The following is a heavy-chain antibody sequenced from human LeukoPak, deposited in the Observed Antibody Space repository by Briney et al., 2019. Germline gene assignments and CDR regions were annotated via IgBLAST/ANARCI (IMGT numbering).Heavy chain of an antibody. CDR3: ARGRGDSSGWYFDY. CDR2: ISYDGGNK. V-gene: IGHV3-30-3*01. CDR1: GFTFSSYA. D-gene: IGHD6-19*01. Sequence: GGSLRLSCAASGFTFSSYAMHWVRQAPCKGLEWVAVISYDGGNKYYADSVKGRFTISRDNSKNTLYLQMNSLRAEDTAVYYCARGRGDSSGWYFDYWGQGTLVTVSS. J-gene: IGHJ4*02.